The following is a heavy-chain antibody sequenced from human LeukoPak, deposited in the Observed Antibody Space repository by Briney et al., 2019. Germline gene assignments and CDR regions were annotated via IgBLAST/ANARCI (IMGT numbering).Heavy chain of an antibody. Sequence: GASVKVSCKASGYTFTSYGISWVRQAPGQGLEWMGWISAYNGNTNYAQKLQGRVTMTTDTSTSTAYMELRSLRSDDTAVYYCARDIWYYDSSGYDPEMYYFDYWGQGTLVTVSS. D-gene: IGHD3-22*01. CDR3: ARDIWYYDSSGYDPEMYYFDY. J-gene: IGHJ4*02. CDR1: GYTFTSYG. V-gene: IGHV1-18*01. CDR2: ISAYNGNT.